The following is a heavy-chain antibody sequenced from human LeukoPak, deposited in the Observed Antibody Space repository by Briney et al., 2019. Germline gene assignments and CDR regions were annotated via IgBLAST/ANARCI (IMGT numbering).Heavy chain of an antibody. J-gene: IGHJ5*02. V-gene: IGHV1-18*01. CDR3: ARDTGGDRWKRVLLWSNWFDP. D-gene: IGHD3-10*01. Sequence: GASVKVSFKASSYTFSSYGISWVRQAPGQGLEWMGWISAYNGNTNNAQKLQGRVTMTTDTSTSTAYMELRSLNSDDTAVYYCARDTGGDRWKRVLLWSNWFDPWGQGTLVTVSS. CDR1: SYTFSSYG. CDR2: ISAYNGNT.